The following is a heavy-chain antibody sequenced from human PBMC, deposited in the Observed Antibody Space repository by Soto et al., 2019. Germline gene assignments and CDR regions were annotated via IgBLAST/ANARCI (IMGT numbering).Heavy chain of an antibody. CDR3: VRTSLVVAVATRKDY. CDR2: INSDGSST. CDR1: GFNFSSYW. J-gene: IGHJ4*02. Sequence: EVQLVESGGGLVQPGESLRLSCAASGFNFSSYWMHWVRQAPGKGLVWVSRINSDGSSTIYAGSVKGRFTISRDNAKNSLYLQMNSLRADDTAVYYCVRTSLVVAVATRKDYWGQGTLVTVSS. D-gene: IGHD2-8*02. V-gene: IGHV3-74*01.